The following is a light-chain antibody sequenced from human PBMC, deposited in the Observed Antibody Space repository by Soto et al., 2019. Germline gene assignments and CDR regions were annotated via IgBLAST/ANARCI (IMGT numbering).Light chain of an antibody. V-gene: IGLV1-40*01. CDR2: GNS. CDR1: SSNIGAGYD. CDR3: QSYGSSLSGYV. J-gene: IGLJ1*01. Sequence: QSVLTQPPSVSGAPGQRVTISCTGSSSNIGAGYDVHWYQQLPGTAPKLLIYGNSNRPSGVPDRFSGSKSGTSASLAITGLQAEDEADYYCQSYGSSLSGYVFGTGTKPPS.